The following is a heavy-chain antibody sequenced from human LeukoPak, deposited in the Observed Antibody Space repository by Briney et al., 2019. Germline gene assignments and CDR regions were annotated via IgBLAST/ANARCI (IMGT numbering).Heavy chain of an antibody. CDR3: ARGYSSSWYGGAFDI. Sequence: GGSLQISCQGSGYSFTSYWIGWVRQLPGKGLEWMGIIYPGDSDTRYSPSFQGQVTISADKSISTSYLQWSSLKASDTAMYYCARGYSSSWYGGAFDIWGQGTMVTVSS. CDR1: GYSFTSYW. J-gene: IGHJ3*02. V-gene: IGHV5-51*01. CDR2: IYPGDSDT. D-gene: IGHD6-13*01.